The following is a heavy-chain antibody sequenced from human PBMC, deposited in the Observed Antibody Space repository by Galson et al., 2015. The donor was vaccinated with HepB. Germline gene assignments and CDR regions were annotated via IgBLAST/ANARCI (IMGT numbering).Heavy chain of an antibody. V-gene: IGHV3-15*01. D-gene: IGHD3-10*01. J-gene: IGHJ4*02. CDR3: TTTIDGWFGELLYPDY. Sequence: SPRLSCAASGFTFSNAWMSWVRQAPGKGLEWVGRIKSKTDGGTTDYAAPVKGRFTISRDDSKNTLYLQMNSLKTEDTAVYYCTTTIDGWFGELLYPDYWGQGTLVTVSS. CDR1: GFTFSNAW. CDR2: IKSKTDGGTT.